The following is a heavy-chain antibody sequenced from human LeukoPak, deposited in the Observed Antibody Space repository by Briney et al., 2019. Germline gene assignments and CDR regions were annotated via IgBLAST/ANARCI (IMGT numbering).Heavy chain of an antibody. CDR3: ARVTSVTRSPWSWGPKRIGQEVNWFDP. CDR1: GYTFSDYH. V-gene: IGHV1-18*01. D-gene: IGHD4-17*01. Sequence: ASVTVSCKASGYTFSDYHITWVRQAPGLGLEWLGWISPYDGNKNYAQKFQGRVSMTTDRSTRTAYMDLRSLGPDDTAMYYCARVTSVTRSPWSWGPKRIGQEVNWFDPWGQGTLVIVSS. CDR2: ISPYDGNK. J-gene: IGHJ5*02.